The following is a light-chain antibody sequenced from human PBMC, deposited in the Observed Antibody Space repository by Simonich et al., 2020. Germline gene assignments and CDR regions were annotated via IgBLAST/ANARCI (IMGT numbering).Light chain of an antibody. CDR2: DAS. V-gene: IGKV3D-15*01. CDR3: QQYYSTPFT. Sequence: EILITQSPATLSVSPGERATLSCRASQSFISNLAWYQQKPDQAPRLLIYDASKRATGIPASFIGSGSGTDFTLTISSLQAEDVAVYYCQQYYSTPFTFGPGTKVDIK. CDR1: QSFISN. J-gene: IGKJ3*01.